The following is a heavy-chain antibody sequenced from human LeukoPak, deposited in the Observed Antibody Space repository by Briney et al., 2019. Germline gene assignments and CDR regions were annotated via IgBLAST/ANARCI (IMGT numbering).Heavy chain of an antibody. CDR3: ARDPSPIAVAVAFDI. J-gene: IGHJ3*02. CDR1: GGTFSSYA. D-gene: IGHD6-19*01. V-gene: IGHV1-69*05. CDR2: IIPIFGTA. Sequence: GASVKVSCKASGGTFSSYAISWVRQAPGQGLEWMGRIIPIFGTANYAQKFQGRVTITTDESTSTAYMELSSLRSEGTAVYYCARDPSPIAVAVAFDIWGQGTMVTVSS.